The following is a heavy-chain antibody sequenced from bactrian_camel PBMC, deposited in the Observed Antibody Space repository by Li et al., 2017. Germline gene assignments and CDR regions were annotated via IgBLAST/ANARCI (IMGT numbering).Heavy chain of an antibody. V-gene: IGHV3S25*01. CDR3: LSSLGSDEGY. CDR1: GFTFSDEW. D-gene: IGHD5*01. J-gene: IGHJ4*01. CDR2: LTSGIGSTS. Sequence: QLVESGGGLVQPGGSLRLACAASGFTFSDEWMIWVRQAPGRGLAWVSTLTSGIGSTSQYADSVKGRFTISADNAKNTLYLQLNSLQTEDTAMYYCLSSLGSDEGYWGQGTQVTVS.